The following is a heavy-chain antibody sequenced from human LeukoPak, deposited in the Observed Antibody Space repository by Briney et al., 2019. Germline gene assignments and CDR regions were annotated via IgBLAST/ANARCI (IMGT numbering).Heavy chain of an antibody. CDR2: ISYDGSNK. Sequence: GGSLRLSCAASGFTFSSYGMHWVRQAPGKGLEWVAVISYDGSNKYYADSVKGRFTISRDNSKNTLYLQMNSLRAEDTAVYYCARDLRALGPSMRELLQPLGYWGQGTLVTVSS. CDR3: ARDLRALGPSMRELLQPLGY. CDR1: GFTFSSYG. V-gene: IGHV3-30*03. J-gene: IGHJ4*02. D-gene: IGHD1-26*01.